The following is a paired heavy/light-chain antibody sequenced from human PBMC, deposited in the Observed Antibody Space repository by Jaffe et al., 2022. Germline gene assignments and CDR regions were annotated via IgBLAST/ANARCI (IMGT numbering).Heavy chain of an antibody. CDR2: IFSNDEK. V-gene: IGHV2-26*01. Sequence: QVTLKESGPVLVKPTETLTLTCTVSGFSLSNARMGVSWIRQPPGKALEWLAHIFSNDEKSYSTSLKSRLTISKDTSKSQVVLTMTNMDPVDTATYYCARIGRLVAYEYSSSSAELLDAFDIWGQGTMVTVSS. J-gene: IGHJ3*02. CDR3: ARIGRLVAYEYSSSSAELLDAFDI. CDR1: GFSLSNARMG. D-gene: IGHD6-6*01.
Light chain of an antibody. CDR1: SSNIGSNY. CDR2: RNN. Sequence: QSVLTQPPSASGTPGQRVTISCSGSSSNIGSNYVYWYQQLPGTAPKLLIYRNNQRPSGVPDRFSGSKSGTSASLAISGLRSEDEADYYCAAWDDSLSGHVFGTGTKVTVL. CDR3: AAWDDSLSGHV. V-gene: IGLV1-47*01. J-gene: IGLJ1*01.